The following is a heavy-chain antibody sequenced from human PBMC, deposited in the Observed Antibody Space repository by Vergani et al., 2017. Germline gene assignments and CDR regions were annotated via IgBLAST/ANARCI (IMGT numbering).Heavy chain of an antibody. CDR3: TTTYYVCSGYYRAYFDY. CDR1: GFTFSGSA. V-gene: IGHV3-73*01. CDR2: IRSKANSYAT. D-gene: IGHD3-22*01. J-gene: IGHJ4*02. Sequence: EVQLVESGGGFVQPGGSLKLSCAASGFTFSGSAMHWVRQASGKGLEWVGRIRSKANSYATAYAASVKGRFTISRDDSKNMAYLQMSSLKSHDTAVYYCTTTYYVCSGYYRAYFDYWGLGALVTVSS.